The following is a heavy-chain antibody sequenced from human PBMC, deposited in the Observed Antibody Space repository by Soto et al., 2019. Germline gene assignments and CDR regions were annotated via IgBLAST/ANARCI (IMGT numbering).Heavy chain of an antibody. CDR1: GFTFSSYA. Sequence: GGSLRLSCAASGFTFSSYAMHWVRQAPGKGLEWVAVISYDGSNKYYADSVKGRFTISRDNSKNTLYLQMNSLRAEDTAVYYCARESYYYDSSGYFRGAFDIWGQGTMVT. CDR2: ISYDGSNK. CDR3: ARESYYYDSSGYFRGAFDI. D-gene: IGHD3-22*01. V-gene: IGHV3-30-3*01. J-gene: IGHJ3*02.